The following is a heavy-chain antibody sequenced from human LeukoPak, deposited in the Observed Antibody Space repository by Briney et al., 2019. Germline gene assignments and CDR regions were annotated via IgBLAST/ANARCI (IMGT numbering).Heavy chain of an antibody. J-gene: IGHJ4*02. Sequence: ASVKVSCKASGYTFTSNYIHWVRQAPGQGLEWMGMIYPRNGSTSYAQKFQGRVTVTRDTSTSTVHMELSGLRSEDTAVYYCARDQEGFDYWGQGTLVTVSS. V-gene: IGHV1-46*01. CDR3: ARDQEGFDY. CDR1: GYTFTSNY. CDR2: IYPRNGST.